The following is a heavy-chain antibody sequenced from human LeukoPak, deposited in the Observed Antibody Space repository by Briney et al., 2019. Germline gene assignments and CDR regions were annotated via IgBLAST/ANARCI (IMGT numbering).Heavy chain of an antibody. CDR2: INHSGGT. CDR3: ASVDRGWFAVGEY. CDR1: GGSFSGYY. D-gene: IGHD3-10*01. Sequence: SETLSLTCAVYGGSFSGYYWSWIRQPPTKGLEWIGEINHSGGTNYNPSLKSRVTISVDTSKNQFSLKLTSVTAADTAVYYCASVDRGWFAVGEYWGQGTLVTVSS. V-gene: IGHV4-34*01. J-gene: IGHJ4*02.